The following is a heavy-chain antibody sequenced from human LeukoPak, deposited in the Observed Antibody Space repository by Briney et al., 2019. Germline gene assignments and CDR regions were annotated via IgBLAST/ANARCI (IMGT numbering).Heavy chain of an antibody. CDR1: GGSISSGGYY. V-gene: IGHV4-31*03. Sequence: PSETPSLTCTVSGGSISSGGYYWRWIRQHPGKGLEWIGYIYYSGSTYYNPSLKTRVTISVDTSKNQFSLKLSSVTAAETDVYYCARESYYYDSSGYYNWFDPWGQGTLVPVSS. CDR2: IYYSGST. D-gene: IGHD3-22*01. CDR3: ARESYYYDSSGYYNWFDP. J-gene: IGHJ5*02.